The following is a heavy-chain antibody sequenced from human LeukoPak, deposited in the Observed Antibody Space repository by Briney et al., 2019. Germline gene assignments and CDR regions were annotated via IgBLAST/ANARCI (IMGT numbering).Heavy chain of an antibody. CDR1: GFTFSSYW. J-gene: IGHJ4*02. CDR3: ARDKNAVTTSTAFDY. Sequence: GGSLRLSCAASGFTFSSYWMSWVRQAPGKGLEWVANIKQDGSEKYYVDSVKGRFTISRDNAKNSLYLQMSSLRAEDTAVYYCARDKNAVTTSTAFDYWGQGTLVTVSS. V-gene: IGHV3-7*01. D-gene: IGHD4-17*01. CDR2: IKQDGSEK.